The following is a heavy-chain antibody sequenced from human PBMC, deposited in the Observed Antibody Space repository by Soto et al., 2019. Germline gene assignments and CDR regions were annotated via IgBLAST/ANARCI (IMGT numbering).Heavy chain of an antibody. V-gene: IGHV3-23*01. CDR3: AKTANGWFSAFDI. D-gene: IGHD6-19*01. CDR1: GFTFSSYA. J-gene: IGHJ3*02. CDR2: ISGSGGTT. Sequence: EVQLLESGGGLVQPGGSLRLSCAASGFTFSSYAMSWVRQAPGKGLEWVSAISGSGGTTYYADPVKGRFTFSRDNSKNSRYLQMNSLRAEDSAVYYCAKTANGWFSAFDIWGEGTMVTVSS.